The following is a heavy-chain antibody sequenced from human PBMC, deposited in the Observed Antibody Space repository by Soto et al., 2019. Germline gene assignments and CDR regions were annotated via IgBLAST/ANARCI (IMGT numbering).Heavy chain of an antibody. CDR3: ARDHVNYVWGTYGAFDI. V-gene: IGHV1-69*12. J-gene: IGHJ3*02. D-gene: IGHD3-16*01. CDR1: GGTFSSYA. CDR2: IIPIFGTA. Sequence: QVQLVQSGAAVKKPGSSVKVSCKASGGTFSSYAISWVRQAPGQGLEWMGGIIPIFGTANYAQKFQGRVTITADESTSXXYMELSSLRSEDTAVYYCARDHVNYVWGTYGAFDIWGQGTMVTVSS.